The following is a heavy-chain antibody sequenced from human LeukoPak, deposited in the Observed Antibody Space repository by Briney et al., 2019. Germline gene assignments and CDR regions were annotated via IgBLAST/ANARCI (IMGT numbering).Heavy chain of an antibody. Sequence: ASVKVSCKASGYTFTSYDINWVRQATGQGLEWMGWMNPNSGNTGYAQKFQGRVTMTRNTSISTAYMERSSLRSEDTAVYYCARRPLAGTSPLYYYYYMDVWGKGTTVTVSS. CDR1: GYTFTSYD. V-gene: IGHV1-8*01. J-gene: IGHJ6*03. CDR2: MNPNSGNT. D-gene: IGHD6-19*01. CDR3: ARRPLAGTSPLYYYYYMDV.